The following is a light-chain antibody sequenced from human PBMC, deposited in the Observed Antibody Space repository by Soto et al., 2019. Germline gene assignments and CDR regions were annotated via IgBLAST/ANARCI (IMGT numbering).Light chain of an antibody. Sequence: EIVLTQSPGTLSLSPGEGATLSCRASQSINSFLAWYQQRRGQAPRLLIHGASNRATGIPDRFSGSGSGPDFTLPISRLEPEDFAVYYCQQYGDSPRTFGQGTKVEVK. V-gene: IGKV3-20*01. CDR3: QQYGDSPRT. CDR1: QSINSF. CDR2: GAS. J-gene: IGKJ1*01.